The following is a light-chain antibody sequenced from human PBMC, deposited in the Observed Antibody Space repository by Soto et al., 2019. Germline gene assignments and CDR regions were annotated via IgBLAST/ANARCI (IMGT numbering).Light chain of an antibody. Sequence: IHITQSPSFLSASVVDRVTITCLASQRIDNFLNWYQQKPGKAPKLLIYGASSLQSGVPSRFSGSGSGTDFTLTITSLQPEDSATYHCQQRYKTSLSSFGQGTKVDIK. CDR2: GAS. CDR3: QQRYKTSLSS. CDR1: QRIDNF. V-gene: IGKV1-39*01. J-gene: IGKJ2*01.